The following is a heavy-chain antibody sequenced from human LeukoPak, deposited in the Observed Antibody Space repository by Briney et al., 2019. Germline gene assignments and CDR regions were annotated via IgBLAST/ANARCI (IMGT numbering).Heavy chain of an antibody. CDR1: GFTFGDYG. CDR2: INWSSGHK. D-gene: IGHD6-6*01. CDR3: AKDAGVGSSSLSYYWYIDF. V-gene: IGHV3-9*01. Sequence: GGSLRLSCAASGFTFGDYGMHWARQAPGKGLEWVSSINWSSGHKAYAASVEGRFTISRDNTKNFLYLQMSSLRPDDTAFYYCAKDAGVGSSSLSYYWYIDFWGKGATVIVSS. J-gene: IGHJ6*03.